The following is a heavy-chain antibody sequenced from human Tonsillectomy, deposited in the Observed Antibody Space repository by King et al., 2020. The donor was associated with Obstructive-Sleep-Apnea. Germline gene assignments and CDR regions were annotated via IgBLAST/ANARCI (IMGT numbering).Heavy chain of an antibody. D-gene: IGHD3-9*01. CDR2: ISAYIENT. CDR1: GYTFTSYG. V-gene: IGHV1-18*04. Sequence: QVQLVESGAEVKEPGASVKVSCKASGYTFTSYGISWVRQAPGQGLEWMGWISAYIENTNYAQELQGRITLTTHTSTHTAYMELGSLRSDDTAVYYCARDGYYDKTGYPSTFWGQGTLVTVSS. J-gene: IGHJ4*02. CDR3: ARDGYYDKTGYPSTF.